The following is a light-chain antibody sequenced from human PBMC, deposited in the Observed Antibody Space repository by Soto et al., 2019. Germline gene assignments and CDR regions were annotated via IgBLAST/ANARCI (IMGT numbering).Light chain of an antibody. V-gene: IGKV3-20*01. CDR2: GAS. J-gene: IGKJ1*01. CDR3: QQYDKWPRT. CDR1: QSVSSSY. Sequence: EIVLTQSPATLSLSPGERATLSCRASQSVSSSYLAWYQQKPGQAPRLLIYGASSRATGIPDRFSGSGSGTDFTLTISRLEPEDFAVYYCQQYDKWPRTFGQGTKVDIK.